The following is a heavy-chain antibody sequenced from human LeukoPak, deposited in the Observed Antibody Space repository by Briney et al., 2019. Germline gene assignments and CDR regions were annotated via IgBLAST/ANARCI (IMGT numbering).Heavy chain of an antibody. CDR2: IFPSGGEI. CDR3: ATYRQVLLPFES. J-gene: IGHJ4*02. Sequence: GGSLRLSCAASGFTFSTFAMIWVRQPPGKGLEWVSSIFPSGGEIHYADSVRGRFTISRDNSKSTLSLQMNSLRTEDTAIYYCATYRQVLLPFESWGQGTLVTVSS. D-gene: IGHD2/OR15-2a*01. V-gene: IGHV3-23*01. CDR1: GFTFSTFA.